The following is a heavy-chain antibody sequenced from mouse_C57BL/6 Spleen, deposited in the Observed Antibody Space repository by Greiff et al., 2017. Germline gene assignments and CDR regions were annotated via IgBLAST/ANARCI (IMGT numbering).Heavy chain of an antibody. CDR3: GRLGDYWERFAY. D-gene: IGHD2-4*01. V-gene: IGHV1-81*01. CDR2: IYPRSGNT. Sequence: VQLQQSGTELARPGASVKLSCKASGYTFTSYGISWVKQRTGQGLEWIGKIYPRSGNTYYNEKFKGKATLTEDKSSSTAYMELRSLTSEDAAVYCCGRLGDYWERFAYWGQGTLVTVSA. J-gene: IGHJ3*01. CDR1: GYTFTSYG.